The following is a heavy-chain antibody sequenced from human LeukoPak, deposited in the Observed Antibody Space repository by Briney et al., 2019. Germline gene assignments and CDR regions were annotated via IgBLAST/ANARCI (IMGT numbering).Heavy chain of an antibody. D-gene: IGHD3-22*01. Sequence: GGSLRLSCAASGFTFSSYWMSWVRQAPGKGLEWVSAISGGGYSTYYADSVKGRFTISRDNTKNTLYLQMNSLRDEDRAVYYCAKGDYYDTSGYSWGIDYWGQGTLVTVSS. CDR2: ISGGGYST. V-gene: IGHV3-23*01. J-gene: IGHJ4*02. CDR3: AKGDYYDTSGYSWGIDY. CDR1: GFTFSSYW.